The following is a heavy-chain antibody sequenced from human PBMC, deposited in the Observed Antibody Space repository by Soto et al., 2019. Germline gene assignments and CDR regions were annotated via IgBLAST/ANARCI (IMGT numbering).Heavy chain of an antibody. V-gene: IGHV1-18*04. D-gene: IGHD3-10*01. CDR3: ARRLIEVTMVRGAINYGMDV. Sequence: ASVKVSCKASGYTFTSYGISWVRQAPGQGLEWMGWISAYNGNTNYAQKLQGRVTMTTDTSTSTAYMELRSLRSDDTAVYYCARRLIEVTMVRGAINYGMDVWGQGTTVTVSS. CDR1: GYTFTSYG. CDR2: ISAYNGNT. J-gene: IGHJ6*02.